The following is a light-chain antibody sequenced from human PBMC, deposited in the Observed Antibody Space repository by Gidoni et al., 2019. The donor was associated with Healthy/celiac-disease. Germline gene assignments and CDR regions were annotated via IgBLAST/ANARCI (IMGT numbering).Light chain of an antibody. J-gene: IGKJ4*01. V-gene: IGKV4-1*01. CDR1: QSVLYSSNNKDY. CDR3: QQYYSTPLT. CDR2: WAS. Sequence: IVMIQPPHSLAVALGERATTNCKSSQSVLYSSNNKDYLPWYQQEPGQPPKLLIYWASTRESGVPDRFSGSGSGTDFTLTISSLQAEDVAVYYCQQYYSTPLTFGGGTKVEIK.